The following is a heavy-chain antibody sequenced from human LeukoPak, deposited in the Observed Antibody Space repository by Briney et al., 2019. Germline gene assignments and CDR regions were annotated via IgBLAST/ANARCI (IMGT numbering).Heavy chain of an antibody. Sequence: ASLKVSCKASGYTFNRYGITWVRQAPGQGLEWMGWISGYNGNTNYAQKIHGRVTMTTDTSTSTAYMELRSLRSDDTAMYYCARDYGYGVTVMISDDYWGQGTLVTVSS. D-gene: IGHD5-12*01. V-gene: IGHV1-18*01. CDR1: GYTFNRYG. CDR3: ARDYGYGVTVMISDDY. J-gene: IGHJ4*02. CDR2: ISGYNGNT.